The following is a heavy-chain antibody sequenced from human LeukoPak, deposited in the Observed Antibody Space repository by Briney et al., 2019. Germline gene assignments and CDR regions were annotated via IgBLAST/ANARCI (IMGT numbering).Heavy chain of an antibody. J-gene: IGHJ4*02. CDR1: GDSVSSNSAA. D-gene: IGHD2-15*01. Sequence: SQTLSLTCAISGDSVSSNSAAWNWIRQSPSRGLEWLGRTYYRSKWYNDYAVSVKSRITINPDTSKNQFSLQLNSVTPEDTAVYYCAAGYCSGGSCYSGLGFGYWGQGTLVTVSS. CDR2: TYYRSKWYN. CDR3: AAGYCSGGSCYSGLGFGY. V-gene: IGHV6-1*01.